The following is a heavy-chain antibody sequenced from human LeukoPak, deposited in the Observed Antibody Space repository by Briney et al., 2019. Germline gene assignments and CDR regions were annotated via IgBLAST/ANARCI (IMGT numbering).Heavy chain of an antibody. CDR2: VSTDSGNS. V-gene: IGHV1-8*02. D-gene: IGHD3-16*01. Sequence: ASVKVSCKASGYTFTNYDFNWVRQATGQGLEWLGWVSTDSGNSDSAQKFQDRITLTRDTSISTVFLELRNLRSDDTAVYYCARGVSRGVDYWGQGTLVTVSS. J-gene: IGHJ4*02. CDR1: GYTFTNYD. CDR3: ARGVSRGVDY.